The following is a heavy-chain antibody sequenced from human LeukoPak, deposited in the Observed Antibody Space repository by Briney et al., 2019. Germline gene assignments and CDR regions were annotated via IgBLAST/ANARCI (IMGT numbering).Heavy chain of an antibody. CDR3: ATYCSSTRCYEPYDAFDI. J-gene: IGHJ3*02. Sequence: SETLSLTCSVSGGSISSYYWSWIRQPPGKGLEWIGSIYYSGSTNYNPSLKSRVTISVDTSKNQFSLKLSYGTAADTVVYYCATYCSSTRCYEPYDAFDIWGQGTMVTVSS. CDR1: GGSISSYY. D-gene: IGHD2-2*01. V-gene: IGHV4-59*01. CDR2: IYYSGST.